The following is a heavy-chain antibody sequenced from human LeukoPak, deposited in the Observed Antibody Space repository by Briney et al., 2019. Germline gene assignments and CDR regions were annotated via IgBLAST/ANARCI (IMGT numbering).Heavy chain of an antibody. CDR3: AGVTASRAVGY. CDR1: GFSISSYY. J-gene: IGHJ4*02. D-gene: IGHD1-14*01. V-gene: IGHV3-74*01. Sequence: GGSLRLSCAASGFSISSYYMHWVRQAPGKGLEWVSRFASDDNRVYADSVKGRFTISRDNAKNTLYLQMNSLRADDTAVYYCAGVTASRAVGYWGQGTLVTVSS. CDR2: FASDDNR.